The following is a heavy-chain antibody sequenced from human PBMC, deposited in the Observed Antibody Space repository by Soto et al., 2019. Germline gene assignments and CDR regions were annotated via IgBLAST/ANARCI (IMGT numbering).Heavy chain of an antibody. CDR3: AREGTGSSSWYEFDY. Sequence: GGSLRLSCAASGFTFSRYAMHWVRQAPGKGLEWVAVISYDGSNKYYADSVKGRFTISRDNSKNTLYLQMNSLRAEDTAVYYCAREGTGSSSWYEFDYWGQGTLVTVSS. J-gene: IGHJ4*02. CDR2: ISYDGSNK. D-gene: IGHD6-13*01. V-gene: IGHV3-30*04. CDR1: GFTFSRYA.